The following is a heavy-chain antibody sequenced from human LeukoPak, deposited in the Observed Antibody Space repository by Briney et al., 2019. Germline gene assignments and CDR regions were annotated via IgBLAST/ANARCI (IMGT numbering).Heavy chain of an antibody. J-gene: IGHJ4*02. Sequence: GASVKVSCKASGYTFTGYYMHWVRQAPGQGLEWMGWINPNSGGTNYAQKFQGRVTMTRDTSISTAYMELSRLRSDDTAVYYCAKKAAPVSAIRAGFDYWGQGTLVTVSS. CDR2: INPNSGGT. CDR3: AKKAAPVSAIRAGFDY. D-gene: IGHD2-21*01. V-gene: IGHV1-2*02. CDR1: GYTFTGYY.